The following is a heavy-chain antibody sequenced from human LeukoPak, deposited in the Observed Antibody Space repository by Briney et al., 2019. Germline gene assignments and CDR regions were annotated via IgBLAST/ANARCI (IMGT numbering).Heavy chain of an antibody. D-gene: IGHD3-10*01. CDR1: GGSISSYY. CDR3: AGPRGSGDHRWFDP. Sequence: SETLSLTCTVSGGSISSYYWSWIRQPPGKGLEWIGTIYHSGSTYYNPSLKSRVTISLDTSKNQFSLKLSSVTAVDTAVYYCAGPRGSGDHRWFDPWGQGTLVTVSS. J-gene: IGHJ5*02. V-gene: IGHV4-59*04. CDR2: IYHSGST.